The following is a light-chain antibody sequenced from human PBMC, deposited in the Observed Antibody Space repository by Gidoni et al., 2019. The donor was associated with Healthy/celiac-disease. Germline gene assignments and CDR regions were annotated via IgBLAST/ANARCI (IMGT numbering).Light chain of an antibody. J-gene: IGKJ1*01. CDR2: AAS. CDR3: QQYYSYPWT. V-gene: IGKV1-8*01. Sequence: AIRMTQSPSSFSASTGDRGTITCRASQGISSYLAWYQQKPGKATKLLIYAASTLPSVVPSRFSGSGAGTDFTITISCLQSEDFATYYCQQYYSYPWTFGRXTKVEIK. CDR1: QGISSY.